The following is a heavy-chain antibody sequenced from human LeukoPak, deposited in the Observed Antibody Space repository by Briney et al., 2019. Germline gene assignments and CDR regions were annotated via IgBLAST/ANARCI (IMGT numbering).Heavy chain of an antibody. D-gene: IGHD3-3*01. V-gene: IGHV3-11*06. CDR2: ISSSSSYI. Sequence: PGGSLRLSCAASGFTFSDYYMSWIRQAPGKGLEWVSSISSSSSYIYYAVSVKGRFTISRDNAKNSLYLQMNSLRAEDTAVYYCARDHGSYYDFWSGYSIFDYWGQGTLVTVSS. J-gene: IGHJ4*02. CDR3: ARDHGSYYDFWSGYSIFDY. CDR1: GFTFSDYY.